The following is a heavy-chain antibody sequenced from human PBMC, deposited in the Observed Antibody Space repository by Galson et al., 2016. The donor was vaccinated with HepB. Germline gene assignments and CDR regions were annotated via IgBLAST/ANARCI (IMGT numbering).Heavy chain of an antibody. V-gene: IGHV1-18*01. D-gene: IGHD3-10*01. CDR1: GYTFTSYG. CDR3: ARGPLLFGELAIDY. Sequence: SVKVSCKASGYTFTSYGISWVRQAPGQGLEWMGWISAYNGNTNYAQKLQGRVTMTTDTSTSTAYMELRSLRSDDAAVYYCARGPLLFGELAIDYWGQGTLVTVSS. J-gene: IGHJ4*02. CDR2: ISAYNGNT.